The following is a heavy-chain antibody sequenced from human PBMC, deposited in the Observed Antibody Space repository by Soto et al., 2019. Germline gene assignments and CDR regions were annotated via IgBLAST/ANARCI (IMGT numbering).Heavy chain of an antibody. CDR3: AKDLASSAIDRVPNRFDY. CDR2: ISGGGGST. D-gene: IGHD3-22*01. CDR1: GFTFSSYV. J-gene: IGHJ4*02. V-gene: IGHV3-23*01. Sequence: PGGSLRLSCAASGFTFSSYVMSWVRQAPGKGLEWVSAISGGGGSTYYADSVKGRLTISSDNSKNTLYLQMNSLRAADTAVYYCAKDLASSAIDRVPNRFDYSGQGTLVTVSA.